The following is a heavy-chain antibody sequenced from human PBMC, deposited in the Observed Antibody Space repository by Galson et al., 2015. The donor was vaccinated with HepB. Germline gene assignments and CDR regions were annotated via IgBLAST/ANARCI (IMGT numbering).Heavy chain of an antibody. D-gene: IGHD3-10*01. CDR1: GFSLTTTGMC. CDR3: ARIATTVTSSGGLDS. Sequence: PALVKPTPTLTLTCTFSGFSLTTTGMCVSWIRQPPGKALEWLARIDWDDDKFYTTSLKTRLTISKDTSKNQVVLRMTNMDPVDTATYFCARIATTVTSSGGLDSWGQGILVTVSS. J-gene: IGHJ4*02. V-gene: IGHV2-70*17. CDR2: IDWDDDK.